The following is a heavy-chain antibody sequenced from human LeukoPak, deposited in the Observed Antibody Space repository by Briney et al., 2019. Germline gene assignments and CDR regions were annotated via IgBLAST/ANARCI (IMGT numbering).Heavy chain of an antibody. CDR1: GGSISSGGYS. D-gene: IGHD2-21*02. CDR2: IYYSGST. J-gene: IGHJ4*02. V-gene: IGHV4-31*11. Sequence: SETLSLTCAVSGGSISSGGYSWSWIRQPPGKGLEWIGYIYYSGSTYYNPSLKSRVTISVDTSKNQFSLKLSSVTAADTAVYYCARDNCGGDCYSDRYFDYWGQGTLVTVSS. CDR3: ARDNCGGDCYSDRYFDY.